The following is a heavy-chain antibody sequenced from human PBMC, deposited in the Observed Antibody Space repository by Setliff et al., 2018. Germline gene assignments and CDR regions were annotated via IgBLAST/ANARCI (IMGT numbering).Heavy chain of an antibody. J-gene: IGHJ4*02. CDR3: ARHRDGSFLDAPFDY. V-gene: IGHV4-39*01. Sequence: PSETLSLTCAVSGGAISGSNNYWGWIRQPPGKGLEWIGSIYYSGTPNYNPSLQSRVTKSVDTSKNEFSLQLSSVTAADTAVYYCARHRDGSFLDAPFDYWGQGALVTVSS. D-gene: IGHD6-13*01. CDR1: GGAISGSNNY. CDR2: IYYSGTP.